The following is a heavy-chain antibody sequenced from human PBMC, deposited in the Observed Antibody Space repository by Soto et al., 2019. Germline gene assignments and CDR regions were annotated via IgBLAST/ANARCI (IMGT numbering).Heavy chain of an antibody. CDR3: ARANTYGDYGVCDWFDP. CDR2: IYYSGST. D-gene: IGHD4-17*01. CDR1: GGSISSGGYY. V-gene: IGHV4-31*03. J-gene: IGHJ5*02. Sequence: QVQLQESGPGLVKPSQTLSLTCTVSGGSISSGGYYWSWIRQHPGKGLEWIGYIYYSGSTYYNPSLKSRVTLSVNTTKNQFSLKLSSVTAAETAVYYCARANTYGDYGVCDWFDPWGQGTLVTVSS.